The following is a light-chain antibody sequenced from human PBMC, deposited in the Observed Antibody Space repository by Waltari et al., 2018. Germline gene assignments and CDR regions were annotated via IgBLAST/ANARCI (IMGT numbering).Light chain of an antibody. CDR3: SSYISSSTLEL. CDR1: TSDVGGYNY. CDR2: DVS. Sequence: QSALTQPASASGSPGPSITIPCTGTTSDVGGYNYASLYPQHPGKAPKRMIYDVSNRPSGVSNRFAGSKSGNTASLTSSGLQAEDEADYYCSSYISSSTLELFGGGTSLTVL. J-gene: IGLJ2*01. V-gene: IGLV2-14*03.